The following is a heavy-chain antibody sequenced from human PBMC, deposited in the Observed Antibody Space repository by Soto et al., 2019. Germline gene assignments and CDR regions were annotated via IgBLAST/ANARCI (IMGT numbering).Heavy chain of an antibody. D-gene: IGHD4-17*01. V-gene: IGHV3-20*04. Sequence: PGGSLRLSCAAFGFPFDDYGMSRVRQAPGKGLEWVSGINRDGGSTGYADSVKGRFTISRDNAKNSLYLQMNSLRAEDTAFYYCARAPGYYGDFFDYWGQGTLVTVSS. J-gene: IGHJ4*02. CDR2: INRDGGST. CDR1: GFPFDDYG. CDR3: ARAPGYYGDFFDY.